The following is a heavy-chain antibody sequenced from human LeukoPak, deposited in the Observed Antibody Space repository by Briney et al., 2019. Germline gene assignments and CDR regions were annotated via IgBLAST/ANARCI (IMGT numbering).Heavy chain of an antibody. Sequence: PSETLSLTCTVSGGSISGDYWSWIRQPPGKGLEWIGSIYYSGYTYYNPSLKSRVTISVDTSKNQFSLKVSSVTAADTAVYYCASGYYYGSGSYFSIADYWGQGTLVTVSS. CDR1: GGSISGDY. J-gene: IGHJ4*02. D-gene: IGHD3-10*01. V-gene: IGHV4-59*05. CDR3: ASGYYYGSGSYFSIADY. CDR2: IYYSGYT.